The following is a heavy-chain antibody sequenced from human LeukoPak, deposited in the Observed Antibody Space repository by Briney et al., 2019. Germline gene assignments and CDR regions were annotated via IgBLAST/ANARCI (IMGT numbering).Heavy chain of an antibody. CDR1: GFTFSSYA. J-gene: IGHJ3*02. CDR2: IYTSGST. CDR3: ARDLCTNGVCYDAFDI. V-gene: IGHV4-4*07. D-gene: IGHD2-8*01. Sequence: GSLRLSCAASGFTFSSYAMSWIRQPAGKGLEWIGRIYTSGSTNYNPSLKSRVTISVDTSKNQFSLKLSSVTAADTAVYYCARDLCTNGVCYDAFDIWGQGTMVNVSS.